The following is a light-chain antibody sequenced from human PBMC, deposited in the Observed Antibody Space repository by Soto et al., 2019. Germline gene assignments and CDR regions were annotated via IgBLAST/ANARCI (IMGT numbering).Light chain of an antibody. V-gene: IGKV3-15*01. CDR3: QHYHNWPPFT. CDR2: GAS. J-gene: IGKJ2*01. CDR1: QSVSSN. Sequence: EIVMTQSPATLSVSPGERATLSCRASQSVSSNFAWYQQKPAQAPTLLIYGASTRATGIPARFSGRGSGTEFTLTIGSLESEDVAVYYCQHYHNWPPFTCGQGTKQVI.